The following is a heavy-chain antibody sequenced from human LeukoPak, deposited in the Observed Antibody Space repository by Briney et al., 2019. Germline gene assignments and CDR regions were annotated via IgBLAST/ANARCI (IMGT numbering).Heavy chain of an antibody. J-gene: IGHJ4*02. CDR3: ARATGGKYYYDSSGYYAPEY. CDR1: GYTFTSYY. Sequence: ASVKVSCKAPGYTFTSYYMHWVRQAPGQGLEWMGIINPSGGSTSYAQKFQGRVTMTRDTSTSTVYMELSSLRSEDTAVYYCARATGGKYYYDSSGYYAPEYWGQGTLVTVSS. V-gene: IGHV1-46*01. D-gene: IGHD3-22*01. CDR2: INPSGGST.